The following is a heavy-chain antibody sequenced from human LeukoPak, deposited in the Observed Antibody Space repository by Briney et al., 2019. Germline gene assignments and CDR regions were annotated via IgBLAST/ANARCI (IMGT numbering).Heavy chain of an antibody. CDR1: GFTFSSYA. V-gene: IGHV3-23*01. CDR2: ISGSGGST. D-gene: IGHD3-9*01. J-gene: IGHJ3*02. Sequence: PGGSLRLSCAASGFTFSSYAMSWVRQAPGKGLEWVSAISGSGGSTYYADSVKGRFTISRDNSKNTLYLQMNSLRAEGTAVYYSAKFCSAILTGYYNLDAFDIWGQGTMVTVSS. CDR3: AKFCSAILTGYYNLDAFDI.